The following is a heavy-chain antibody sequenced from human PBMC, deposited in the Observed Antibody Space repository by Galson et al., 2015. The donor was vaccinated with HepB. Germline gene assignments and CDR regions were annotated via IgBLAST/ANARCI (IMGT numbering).Heavy chain of an antibody. CDR1: GFKFGDYP. V-gene: IGHV3-49*04. D-gene: IGHD1-26*01. CDR3: ARTTTPDSGSWPYFDY. J-gene: IGHJ4*02. Sequence: SLRLSCATSGFKFGDYPMGWVRQAPGKGLEWVSFIRSKRYRATTEYAASVKDRFTISRDDSRSIAYLEMNSLKTEDTAVYYCARTTTPDSGSWPYFDYWGQGTLVTVSS. CDR2: IRSKRYRATT.